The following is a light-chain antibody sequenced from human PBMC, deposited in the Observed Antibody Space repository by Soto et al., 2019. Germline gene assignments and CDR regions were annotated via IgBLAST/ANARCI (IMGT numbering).Light chain of an antibody. Sequence: QSALTQPPSASGSPGQSVAISCTGTSRDVGGQNYVSWYQQHPGKAPKLIIYPVSNRPSGVPDRFSGSKSGNTASLTISGLRAEDEADYYCCSHAGNNNYVFGTGTKLTVL. CDR3: CSHAGNNNYV. CDR2: PVS. V-gene: IGLV2-8*01. J-gene: IGLJ1*01. CDR1: SRDVGGQNY.